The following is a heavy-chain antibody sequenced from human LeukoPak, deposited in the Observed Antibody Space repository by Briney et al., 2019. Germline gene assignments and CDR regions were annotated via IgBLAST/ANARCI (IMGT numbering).Heavy chain of an antibody. CDR1: GYTFTNND. V-gene: IGHV1-46*01. J-gene: IGHJ6*02. Sequence: ASVKVSCKASGYTFTNNDINWVRQATGQGLEWMGIINPSGGSTSYAQKFQGRVTMTRDTSTSTVYMELSSLRSEDTAVYYCARSDSGDFDWLLPSYYYYGMDVWGQGTTVTVSS. CDR2: INPSGGST. D-gene: IGHD3-9*01. CDR3: ARSDSGDFDWLLPSYYYYGMDV.